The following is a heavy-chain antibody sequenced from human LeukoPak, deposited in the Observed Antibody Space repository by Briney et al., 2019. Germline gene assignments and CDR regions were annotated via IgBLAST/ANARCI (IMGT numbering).Heavy chain of an antibody. J-gene: IGHJ4*02. D-gene: IGHD2-15*01. CDR1: GFTFGDSY. CDR2: ISSSGTTI. CDR3: AKRGTRQLLQKYYFDC. Sequence: GGSLRLSCAASGFTFGDSYMSWIRQAPGKGLEWVSYISSSGTTIYYADSVKGRFTISRDNAKNSLYLQMNSLRAEDTAVYYCAKRGTRQLLQKYYFDCWGQGTLVTVSS. V-gene: IGHV3-11*01.